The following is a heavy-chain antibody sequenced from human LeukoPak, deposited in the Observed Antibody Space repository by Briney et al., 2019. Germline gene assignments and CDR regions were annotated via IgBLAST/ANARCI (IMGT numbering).Heavy chain of an antibody. V-gene: IGHV1-2*02. Sequence: ASVNVSCKASGYTFTGYYLHWVRQAPGQGLEWMGWISPNSDDTNYAQNFRGRVNMTRDTSISTAYMELSRLRSDDTAIYYCARGGFDYWGQGTLFTVSS. CDR3: ARGGFDY. CDR1: GYTFTGYY. J-gene: IGHJ4*02. CDR2: ISPNSDDT.